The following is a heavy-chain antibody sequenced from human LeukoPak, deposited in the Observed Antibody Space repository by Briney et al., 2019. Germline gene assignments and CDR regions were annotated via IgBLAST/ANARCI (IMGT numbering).Heavy chain of an antibody. J-gene: IGHJ4*02. CDR3: ARYWGPYDNSGAYFDY. V-gene: IGHV4-39*01. CDR1: GDSISSSSYY. D-gene: IGHD3-22*01. CDR2: IHYTGST. Sequence: NPSQTLSLTCTVSGDSISSSSYYWVWLRQPPGKGLEWIATIHYTGSTYYNPSLKSRVTISVDTSKNQFSLKLSSVTAADTAMYYCARYWGPYDNSGAYFDYWGQGTLVTVSS.